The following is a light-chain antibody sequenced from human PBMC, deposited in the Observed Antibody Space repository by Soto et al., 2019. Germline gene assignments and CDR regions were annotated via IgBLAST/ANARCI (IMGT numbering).Light chain of an antibody. CDR1: STDIGTYNY. CDR2: EVS. CDR3: TSYTSISIGV. Sequence: QSALTQPASVSGSPGQSITISCIGTSTDIGTYNYVAWYQQHPAKTPKLIIYEVSNRPSGVSNRFSGSKSANTASLAISGLQPEDEADYYCTSYTSISIGVFGGGTKLTVL. J-gene: IGLJ2*01. V-gene: IGLV2-14*01.